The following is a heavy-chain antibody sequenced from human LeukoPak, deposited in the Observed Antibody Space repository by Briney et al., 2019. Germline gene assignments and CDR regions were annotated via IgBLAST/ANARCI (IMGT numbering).Heavy chain of an antibody. CDR3: ARGLGYCSSTSCYSGWFDP. CDR2: IISIFGTA. Sequence: SVKDSFKACGGTFSRYAISWVRQAPGQGLEWMGGIISIFGTANYAQKFQGRVTIPADESPNTAYMELSSLRSEDTAVYYCARGLGYCSSTSCYSGWFDPWGQGTLVTVSS. J-gene: IGHJ5*02. CDR1: GGTFSRYA. V-gene: IGHV1-69*13. D-gene: IGHD2-2*01.